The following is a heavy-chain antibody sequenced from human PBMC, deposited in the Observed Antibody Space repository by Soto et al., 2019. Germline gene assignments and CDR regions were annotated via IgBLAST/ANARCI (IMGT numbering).Heavy chain of an antibody. Sequence: GGSLRLSCAASGFTFSSYSMNWVRQAPGKGLEWVSSISSSSSYIYYADSVKGRFTISRDNAKNSLYLQMNSLRAEDTAVYYCARDGYSGYEWGLNWFDPWGQGTLVTVPQ. D-gene: IGHD5-12*01. CDR2: ISSSSSYI. CDR3: ARDGYSGYEWGLNWFDP. V-gene: IGHV3-21*01. J-gene: IGHJ5*02. CDR1: GFTFSSYS.